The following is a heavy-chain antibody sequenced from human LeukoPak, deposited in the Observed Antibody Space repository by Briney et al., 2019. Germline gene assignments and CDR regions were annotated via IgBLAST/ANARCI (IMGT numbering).Heavy chain of an antibody. Sequence: GGSLRLSCAASGFTFSSYAMHWVRQAPGKGLEWVAVISYDGSNKYYADSVKGRFTISRDNSKNTLYLQMNSLRAEDTAVYYCASALWITMIVVVPYDAFDIWGQGTMVTASS. CDR3: ASALWITMIVVVPYDAFDI. CDR1: GFTFSSYA. J-gene: IGHJ3*02. CDR2: ISYDGSNK. V-gene: IGHV3-30-3*01. D-gene: IGHD3-22*01.